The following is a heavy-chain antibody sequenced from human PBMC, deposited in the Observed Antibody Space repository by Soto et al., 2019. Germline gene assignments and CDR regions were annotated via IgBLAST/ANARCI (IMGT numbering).Heavy chain of an antibody. Sequence: EVQLLESGGGLVQPGGSLRLSCAVSGLSFSDYPMDWLRQAPGKGLGWVSRISGSSLSTYYADSVKGRFTISRDNSNNPLYLEMSSLRGEDTAVYYCAKPQSGSYYAAFDVWGQGTTVTVSS. J-gene: IGHJ3*01. V-gene: IGHV3-23*01. D-gene: IGHD1-26*01. CDR1: GLSFSDYP. CDR3: AKPQSGSYYAAFDV. CDR2: ISGSSLST.